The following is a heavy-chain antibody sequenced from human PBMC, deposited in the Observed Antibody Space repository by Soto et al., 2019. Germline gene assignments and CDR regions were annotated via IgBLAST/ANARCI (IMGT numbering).Heavy chain of an antibody. CDR1: GYTFSSYG. CDR3: ARVTDAFDI. Sequence: ASVKVSCKASGYTFSSYGITWVRQAPGQGLEWMGWISAYNDNTDYAQKFQGRVTMTTDTSTSTAYMELRSLRSDDTAVYYCARVTDAFDIWGQGTMVTVSS. J-gene: IGHJ3*02. V-gene: IGHV1-18*01. D-gene: IGHD2-21*02. CDR2: ISAYNDNT.